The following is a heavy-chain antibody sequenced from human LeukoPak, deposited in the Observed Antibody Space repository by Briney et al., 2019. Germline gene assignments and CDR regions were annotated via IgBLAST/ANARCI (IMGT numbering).Heavy chain of an antibody. D-gene: IGHD6-19*01. CDR3: GKDLTGGWSLDY. CDR1: GFTFSRSG. V-gene: IGHV3-30*18. J-gene: IGHJ4*02. CDR2: ISDGGRRK. Sequence: GGSLRLSCAASGFTFSRSGMHWVRQAPGKGLEWAAFISDGGRRKYYADSVKGRFTISRDDSKNTVYLQMNSLRSEDTAMYYCGKDLTGGWSLDYWGQGTLVTVSS.